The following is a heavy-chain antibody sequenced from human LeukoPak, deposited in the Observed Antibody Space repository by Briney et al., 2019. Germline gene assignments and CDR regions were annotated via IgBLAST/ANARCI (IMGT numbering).Heavy chain of an antibody. D-gene: IGHD3-9*01. V-gene: IGHV3-7*01. CDR2: IKQDGSEK. CDR1: GFTFSDYY. CDR3: ARLLTGYVDY. Sequence: PGGSLRLSCAASGFTFSDYYMSWVRQAPGKGLEWVANIKQDGSEKYYVDSVKGRFTISRDNAKNSLYLQMNSPRAEDTAVYYCARLLTGYVDYWGQGTLVTVSS. J-gene: IGHJ4*02.